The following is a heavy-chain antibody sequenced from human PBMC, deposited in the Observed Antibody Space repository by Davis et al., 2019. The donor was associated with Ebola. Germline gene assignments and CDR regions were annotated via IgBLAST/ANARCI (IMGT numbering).Heavy chain of an antibody. V-gene: IGHV3-7*01. D-gene: IGHD2-2*02. Sequence: GESLKISCAASGFTFSRYWMHWVRQAPGRGLEWVANIKQDGSEKYYVDSVKGRFTISRDNTKNSLYLQMNNLRAEDTALYYCARGWRYPGAWGQGTLVTVSS. CDR3: ARGWRYPGA. CDR2: IKQDGSEK. J-gene: IGHJ5*02. CDR1: GFTFSRYW.